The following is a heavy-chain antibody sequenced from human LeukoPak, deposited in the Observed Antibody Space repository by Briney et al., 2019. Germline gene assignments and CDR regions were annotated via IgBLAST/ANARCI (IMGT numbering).Heavy chain of an antibody. CDR2: IIPIFGTA. CDR1: GGTFSSYA. V-gene: IGHV1-69*05. Sequence: ASVKVSCKASGGTFSSYAISWVRQAPGQGLEWMGGIIPIFGTANYAQKFQGRVTITTDESTSTAYMELSSLRSEDTAVYYCATRNWNYPLYYYMDVWGKGTTVTVSS. J-gene: IGHJ6*03. CDR3: ATRNWNYPLYYYMDV. D-gene: IGHD1-7*01.